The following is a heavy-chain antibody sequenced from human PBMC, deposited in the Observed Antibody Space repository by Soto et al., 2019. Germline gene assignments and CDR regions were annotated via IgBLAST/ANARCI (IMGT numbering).Heavy chain of an antibody. CDR3: ASNYYDSSGYYSVY. Sequence: PGGSLXLSCAASEFTVSSNYMSWVRQAPGKGLEWVSVIYSGGSTYYADSVKGRFTISRDNSKNTLYLQMNSLRAEDTAVYYCASNYYDSSGYYSVYWGQGTLVTVSS. D-gene: IGHD3-22*01. CDR2: IYSGGST. V-gene: IGHV3-53*01. CDR1: EFTVSSNY. J-gene: IGHJ4*02.